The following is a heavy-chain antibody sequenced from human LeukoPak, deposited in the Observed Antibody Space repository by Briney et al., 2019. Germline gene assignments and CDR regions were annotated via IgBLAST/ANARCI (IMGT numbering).Heavy chain of an antibody. Sequence: NASETLSLTCTVSGGSITNYYWSWIRQPPGKGLEWIAYIYYSGSTNYNPSLKSRVTMSADTSKNQFSLRLTSVTAADTAVYYCARITGGAWTSFDYWGQGILVTVSS. V-gene: IGHV4-59*01. CDR1: GGSITNYY. D-gene: IGHD3-16*01. J-gene: IGHJ4*02. CDR2: IYYSGST. CDR3: ARITGGAWTSFDY.